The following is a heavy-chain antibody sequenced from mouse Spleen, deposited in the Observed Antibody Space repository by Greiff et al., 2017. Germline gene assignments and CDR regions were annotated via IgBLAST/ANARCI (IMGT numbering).Heavy chain of an antibody. CDR2: IYPRSGNT. CDR3: AGVTTRYFDV. Sequence: QVQLKQSGAELARPGASVKLSCKASGYTFTSYGISWVKQRTGQGLEWIGEIYPRSGNTYYNEKFKGKATLSADKASSTAYMELRSLTSEDTAVYFCAGVTTRYFDVWGAGTTVTVSS. V-gene: IGHV1-81*01. CDR1: GYTFTSYG. D-gene: IGHD2-2*01. J-gene: IGHJ1*01.